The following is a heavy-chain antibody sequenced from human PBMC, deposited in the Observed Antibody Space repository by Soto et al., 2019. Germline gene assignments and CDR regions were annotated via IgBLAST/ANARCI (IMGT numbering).Heavy chain of an antibody. J-gene: IGHJ4*02. D-gene: IGHD6-19*01. CDR1: GFTFGNYA. Sequence: EVQLLESGGGLVQPGGSLRLSCAASGFTFGNYAMSWVRQTPGKGLEWVSAIRHSGGTTYYGDSVKGRFTLSRDNSQNTLYLQMDSLRAEDTVMYFCAKCNGGGWFFDRWGQGTLVTVSS. V-gene: IGHV3-23*01. CDR3: AKCNGGGWFFDR. CDR2: IRHSGGTT.